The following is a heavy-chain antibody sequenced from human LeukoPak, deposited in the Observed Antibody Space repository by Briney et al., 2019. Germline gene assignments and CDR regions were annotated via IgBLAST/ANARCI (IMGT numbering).Heavy chain of an antibody. J-gene: IGHJ4*02. CDR1: GFTFSTSA. CDR3: AKVGRADDYYFDY. V-gene: IGHV3-23*01. D-gene: IGHD3-3*01. Sequence: GGALRLSCAGSGFTFSTSAMSWVRQAAGGGVERGRGISGGGSSTYYTDSVKGRFTISRDNSKNTLNLQVNSLRAEDTAVYYCAKVGRADDYYFDYWGQGTLVTVSS. CDR2: ISGGGSST.